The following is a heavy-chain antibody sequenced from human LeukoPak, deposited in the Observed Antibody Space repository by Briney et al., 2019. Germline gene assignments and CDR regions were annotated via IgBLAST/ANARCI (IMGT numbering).Heavy chain of an antibody. V-gene: IGHV3-33*01. CDR1: GFTFSVYG. CDR2: IWYDGSIE. Sequence: PGTSLRLSCAASGFTFSVYGMHWVRQAPGKGLEWVAVIWYDGSIEYYVDSVKGRFTISRDNSKNTLFLQMNSLRSEDTAVYYCARGDYGGTYYYDSSGYYHFDYWGQGTLVTVSS. D-gene: IGHD3-22*01. J-gene: IGHJ4*02. CDR3: ARGDYGGTYYYDSSGYYHFDY.